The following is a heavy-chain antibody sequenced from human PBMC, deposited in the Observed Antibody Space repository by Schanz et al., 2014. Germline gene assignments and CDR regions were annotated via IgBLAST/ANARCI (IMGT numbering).Heavy chain of an antibody. Sequence: EVQLLESGGGLVQPGGSLRLSCVASGFTFFGSFAMSWVRQAPGKGLEWVSGMSGSGSTADYADSVKGRFTISRDNSKNTLYRQINSGRAEETAVYFCPKDYEVALSPPRHDAFDVWGQGTVVTVSS. CDR1: GFTFFGSFA. CDR3: PKDYEVALSPPRHDAFDV. V-gene: IGHV3-23*01. CDR2: MSGSGSTA. J-gene: IGHJ3*01. D-gene: IGHD3-16*01.